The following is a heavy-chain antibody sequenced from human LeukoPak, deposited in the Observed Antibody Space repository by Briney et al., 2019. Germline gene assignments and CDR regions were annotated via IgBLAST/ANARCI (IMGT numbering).Heavy chain of an antibody. V-gene: IGHV3-21*01. Sequence: GGSLRLSCAASGFTFSSCGFNWVRQAPAEGLEWGSSIGPTGTDRYYADSVRGRFTISRDNAKNSMYLQMDSLRDEDTAVYYCATETIGRHYDYWGQGTLLTVSS. CDR1: GFTFSSCG. CDR3: ATETIGRHYDY. D-gene: IGHD1-14*01. CDR2: IGPTGTDR. J-gene: IGHJ4*02.